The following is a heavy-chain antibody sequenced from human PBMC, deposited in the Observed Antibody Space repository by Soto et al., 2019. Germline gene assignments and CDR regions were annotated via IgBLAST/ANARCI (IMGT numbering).Heavy chain of an antibody. J-gene: IGHJ6*02. CDR2: IYYSGST. CDR1: GGSVSSGSYY. D-gene: IGHD6-13*01. CDR3: ARDGSSSWYKDYYYGVDV. Sequence: SDTLSLTCTVSGGSVSSGSYYWSWIRQPPGKGLEWIGYIYYSGSTNYNPSLKSRVTISVDTSKNQFSLKLSSVTAADTAVYYCARDGSSSWYKDYYYGVDVWGQGTTVTVSS. V-gene: IGHV4-61*01.